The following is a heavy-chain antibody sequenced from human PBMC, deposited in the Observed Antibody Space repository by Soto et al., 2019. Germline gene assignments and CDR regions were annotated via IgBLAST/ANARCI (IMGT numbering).Heavy chain of an antibody. Sequence: EVQLLESGGGLVQPGGSLRLSCAASGFTFSSYAMSWVRQAPGKGLEWVSAISGSGGSTYYADSVKGRFTISIDNSKNTLYLQMNSLSAEDTAVYYCAKLLWFGELLDYWGQGTLVTVSS. V-gene: IGHV3-23*01. CDR2: ISGSGGST. J-gene: IGHJ4*02. CDR3: AKLLWFGELLDY. D-gene: IGHD3-10*01. CDR1: GFTFSSYA.